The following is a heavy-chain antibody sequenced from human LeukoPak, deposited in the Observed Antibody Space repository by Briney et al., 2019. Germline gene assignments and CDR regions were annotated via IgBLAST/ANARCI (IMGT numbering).Heavy chain of an antibody. CDR2: INPNSGGT. CDR1: GYTFTGYY. V-gene: IGHV1-2*02. CDR3: ARIIAAAGNWFDP. J-gene: IGHJ5*02. D-gene: IGHD6-13*01. Sequence: ASVKVSCKASGYTFTGYYMHWVRQAPGQGLEWMGWINPNSGGTNYAQKFQGRVTMTRDTSISTAYMELSRLRSDDTAVYYCARIIAAAGNWFDPWGQGTLVTVSS.